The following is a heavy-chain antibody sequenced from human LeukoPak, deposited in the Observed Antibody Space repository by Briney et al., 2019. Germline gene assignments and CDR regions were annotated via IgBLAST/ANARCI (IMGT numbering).Heavy chain of an antibody. CDR1: GFTVSSNY. V-gene: IGHV3-53*01. CDR2: IHSGGPS. Sequence: GGSLRLSCAASGFTVSSNYMTWVRQAPGKGLEWVSIIHSGGPSYYADSVRGRFTISRDNSKNTLYLQMNSLRAEDSAVYYCARTYYYYYYMDVWGKGTTVTVSS. CDR3: ARTYYYYYYMDV. J-gene: IGHJ6*03.